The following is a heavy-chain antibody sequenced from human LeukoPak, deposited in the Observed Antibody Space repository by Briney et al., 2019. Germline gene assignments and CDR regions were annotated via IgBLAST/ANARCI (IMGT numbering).Heavy chain of an antibody. J-gene: IGHJ5*02. V-gene: IGHV4-59*01. Sequence: SETLSLTCTVSGGSISSYYWSWIRQPPGKGLEWIGYIYYSGSTNYNPSLKSRVTISVDTSKNQFSLKLSSVTAADTAVYYCARDYWALGSPSTTWGQGTLVTVSS. CDR1: GGSISSYY. D-gene: IGHD2-15*01. CDR2: IYYSGST. CDR3: ARDYWALGSPSTT.